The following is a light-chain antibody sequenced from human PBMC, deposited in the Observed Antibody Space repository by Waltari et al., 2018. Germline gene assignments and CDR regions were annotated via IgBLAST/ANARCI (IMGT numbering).Light chain of an antibody. J-gene: IGLJ1*01. CDR2: TND. CDR1: SSKIGVNV. Sequence: QSVLDQPPSVPGPPGQRVPIFCSGGSSKIGVNVVNWYQHLPGTSPRLLIFTNDQRPSGVPDRFSGSKSGTSASLAISGLQSEDEGHYYCAVWDDNLSGVVFGAGTQVTVL. CDR3: AVWDDNLSGVV. V-gene: IGLV1-44*01.